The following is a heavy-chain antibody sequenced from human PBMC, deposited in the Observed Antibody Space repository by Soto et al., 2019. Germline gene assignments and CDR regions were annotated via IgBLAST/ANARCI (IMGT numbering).Heavy chain of an antibody. V-gene: IGHV1-18*04. J-gene: IGHJ4*02. CDR1: GYTFTSYG. D-gene: IGHD3-22*01. CDR3: ARDTYDTTGYPLDY. CDR2: ISTFHGNT. Sequence: ASVKVSCKASGYTFTSYGISWVRQAPGQGLEWMGWISTFHGNTNYAQKFQSSVTMTTDTSTSTAYMELRSLTSDDTAIYYCARDTYDTTGYPLDYWGRGTLVTVSS.